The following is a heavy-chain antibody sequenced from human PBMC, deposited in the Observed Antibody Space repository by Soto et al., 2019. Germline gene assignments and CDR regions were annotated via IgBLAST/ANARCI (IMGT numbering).Heavy chain of an antibody. D-gene: IGHD3-3*01. CDR1: GFTFSSYA. V-gene: IGHV3-23*01. CDR2: ISGSGGST. J-gene: IGHJ4*02. CDR3: AKGITIFGVVIDY. Sequence: EVPLLESGGGLVQPGGSLRLSCAASGFTFSSYAMSWFRQSPGKGLEWVSAISGSGGSTYYADSVKGRFTISRDNFKNRLYLQMNSLRAEDTGVYYCAKGITIFGVVIDYWGQGTLVTVSS.